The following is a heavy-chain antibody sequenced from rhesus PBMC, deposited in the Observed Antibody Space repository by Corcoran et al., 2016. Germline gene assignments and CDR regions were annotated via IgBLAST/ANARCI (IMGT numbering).Heavy chain of an antibody. J-gene: IGHJ4*01. CDR1: GYTFTDYY. D-gene: IGHD4-29*01. Sequence: QVQLVQSGAEVKKPGSSVTVFCWTSGYTFTDYYITWVRQAPGQGREGRGEIKTKTGGADFAQKFQGRIILTRDTSTSTADMKLTSLTSEDTAIYYCIRGGYGTVVDYWGQGVLVTVSS. CDR2: IKTKTGGA. V-gene: IGHV1-138*01. CDR3: IRGGYGTVVDY.